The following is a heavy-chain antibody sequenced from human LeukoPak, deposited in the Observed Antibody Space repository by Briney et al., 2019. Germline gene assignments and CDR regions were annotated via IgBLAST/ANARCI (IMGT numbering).Heavy chain of an antibody. D-gene: IGHD3-10*01. CDR2: IYYSGST. J-gene: IGHJ5*02. CDR3: ARGGYYGSGNDFRFDP. CDR1: GYSIRSGYY. V-gene: IGHV4-38-2*02. Sequence: SETLSLTCTVSGYSIRSGYYWGWIRQPPGKGLEWIGSIYYSGSTYYNPSLKSRVTISVDTSKNQFSLKLSSVTAADTAVYYCARGGYYGSGNDFRFDPWGQGTLVTVSS.